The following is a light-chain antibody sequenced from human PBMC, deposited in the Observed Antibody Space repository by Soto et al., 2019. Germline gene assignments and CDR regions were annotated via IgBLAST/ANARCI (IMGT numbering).Light chain of an antibody. V-gene: IGKV3-15*01. CDR1: QSVNTN. J-gene: IGKJ3*01. CDR2: GAS. CDR3: QQYNSWPPLFT. Sequence: EIVMTQFPATLSVSPGERATLSCRASQSVNTNLAWYQQKPGQAPRLLIYGASTRATGIPARFSGSGSGTEFTLTISSLQSEDFAVYYCQQYNSWPPLFTFGPGTKVDHK.